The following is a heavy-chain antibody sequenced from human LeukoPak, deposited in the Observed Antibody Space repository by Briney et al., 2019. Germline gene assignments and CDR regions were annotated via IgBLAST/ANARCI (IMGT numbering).Heavy chain of an antibody. CDR3: ARARQWLNFFDY. V-gene: IGHV1-69*05. D-gene: IGHD6-19*01. CDR1: GGTFSSYA. Sequence: SVKVSCKASGGTFSSYAISWVRQAPGQGLEWMGGIIPIFGTANYAQKFQGRVTITTDESTSTAYMELSSLRSEDTAVYYCARARQWLNFFDYWGQGTLVTVSS. CDR2: IIPIFGTA. J-gene: IGHJ4*02.